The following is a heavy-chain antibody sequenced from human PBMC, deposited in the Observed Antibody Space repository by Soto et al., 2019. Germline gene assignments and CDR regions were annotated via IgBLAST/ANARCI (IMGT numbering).Heavy chain of an antibody. CDR3: APTYSSSPYYFDF. CDR2: ISYEGSNK. D-gene: IGHD6-6*01. CDR1: GFTFNTYA. Sequence: QVQLVESGGGVVQPGRSPRLSCVVSGFTFNTYAMHWVRQAPGKGLEWVTVISYEGSNKKYADSVQVRFTISQDNSKDTLFLQMNSLRTEDTAVYYCAPTYSSSPYYFDFWGQGTLVTVSS. V-gene: IGHV3-30-3*01. J-gene: IGHJ4*02.